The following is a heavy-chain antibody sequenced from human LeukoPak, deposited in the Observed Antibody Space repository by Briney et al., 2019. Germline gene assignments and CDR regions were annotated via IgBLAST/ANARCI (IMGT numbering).Heavy chain of an antibody. Sequence: GGSLRLSCAASGFTVSSNYMSWVRQAPGKGLEWVSVIYSGGSTYYADSVKGRFTISRDNSKNTLYLQMNSLRAEDTAVYYCAKVGWLFAYYYGMDVWGQGTTVTVSS. V-gene: IGHV3-53*01. D-gene: IGHD3-22*01. CDR2: IYSGGST. J-gene: IGHJ6*02. CDR1: GFTVSSNY. CDR3: AKVGWLFAYYYGMDV.